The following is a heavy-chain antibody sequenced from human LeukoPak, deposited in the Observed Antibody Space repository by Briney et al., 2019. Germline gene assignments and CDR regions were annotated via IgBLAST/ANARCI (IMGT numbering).Heavy chain of an antibody. Sequence: KSSETLSLTCAVYGGSFSGYYWSWIRQPPGKGLEWIGEINHSGSTNYNPSLKSRVTISVDTSKNQFSLKLSSVTAADTAVYYCARGGGGSYHLYYFDYWGQGTLVTVSS. D-gene: IGHD1-26*01. J-gene: IGHJ4*02. CDR1: GGSFSGYY. V-gene: IGHV4-34*01. CDR2: INHSGST. CDR3: ARGGGGSYHLYYFDY.